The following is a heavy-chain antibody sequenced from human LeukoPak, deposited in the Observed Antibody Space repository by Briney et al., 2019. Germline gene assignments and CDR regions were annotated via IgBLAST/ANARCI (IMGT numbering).Heavy chain of an antibody. CDR3: AAKDGMFDAFDV. D-gene: IGHD3-10*02. J-gene: IGHJ3*01. CDR2: MYFSGST. Sequence: SETLSLTCTVSGGSISSSSFYWGWIRQSPGKGLEWVGSMYFSGSTYYNPSLKSRVTISVDTSKNQFFMRLSAVTAADTGVYYCAAKDGMFDAFDVWGQGTMVTVSS. V-gene: IGHV4-39*01. CDR1: GGSISSSSFY.